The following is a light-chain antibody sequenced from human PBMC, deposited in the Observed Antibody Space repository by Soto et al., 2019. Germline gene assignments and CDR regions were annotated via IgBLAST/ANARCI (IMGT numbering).Light chain of an antibody. CDR2: AAS. Sequence: DIQLSQSPSSLSAYEGDRVITTCWASQSISNYLKWFQQEPGKAPKLLIYAASSLQRGVPSRFSGSGSGTEFTLTISSLQPDDFATYYCQQYNGYSTWTFGQGTKVDIK. J-gene: IGKJ1*01. V-gene: IGKV1-5*01. CDR3: QQYNGYSTWT. CDR1: QSISNY.